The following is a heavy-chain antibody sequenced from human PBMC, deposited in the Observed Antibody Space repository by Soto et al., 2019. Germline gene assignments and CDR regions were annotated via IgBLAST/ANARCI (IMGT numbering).Heavy chain of an antibody. CDR1: GGSFSGYY. CDR3: ARGQRYCGGDCYWRYYYGMDV. CDR2: INHSGST. Sequence: SETLSLTCAVYGGSFSGYYWSWIRQPPGKGLEWIGEINHSGSTNYNPSLKSRVTISVDTSKNQFSLKLSSVTAADTAVYYCARGQRYCGGDCYWRYYYGMDVWRQGTTVTVSS. V-gene: IGHV4-34*01. D-gene: IGHD2-21*02. J-gene: IGHJ6*02.